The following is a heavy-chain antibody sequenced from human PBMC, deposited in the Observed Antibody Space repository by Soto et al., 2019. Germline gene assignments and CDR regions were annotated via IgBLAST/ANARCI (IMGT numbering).Heavy chain of an antibody. V-gene: IGHV1-18*04. J-gene: IGHJ4*02. CDR3: ARHRFNYYDDTVYYYFDY. Sequence: ASVKVSCKASGYSFTSYGISWVRQAPGQGPEWMGWISGHNGNTNHPQSLQGRVTMTTDTSRNTAYMELRSLRSDDTAVYYCARHRFNYYDDTVYYYFDYWGQGTLVTVSS. CDR1: GYSFTSYG. CDR2: ISGHNGNT. D-gene: IGHD3-22*01.